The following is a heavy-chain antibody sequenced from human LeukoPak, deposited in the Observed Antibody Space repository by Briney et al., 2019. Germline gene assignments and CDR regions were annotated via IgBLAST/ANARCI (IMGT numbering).Heavy chain of an antibody. CDR1: GGSFSGYY. CDR2: INHSGST. D-gene: IGHD1-1*01. CDR3: ARRRRRDDI. Sequence: PSETLSLTCAVYGGSFSGYYWSWIRQPPGKGLEWIGEINHSGSTNYNPSLKSRVTISVDTSKNQFSLKLSSVTAADTAVYYCARRRRRDDIWGQGTMVTVSS. J-gene: IGHJ3*02. V-gene: IGHV4-34*01.